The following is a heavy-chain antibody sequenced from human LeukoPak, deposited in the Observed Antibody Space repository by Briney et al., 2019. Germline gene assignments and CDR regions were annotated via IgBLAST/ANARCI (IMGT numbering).Heavy chain of an antibody. CDR1: GFTFSSYA. Sequence: PGGSLRLSCAASGFTFSSYAMSWVRQAPGKGLEYVSVISGSGGSTHYRDSVKGRFTISRDNSKNTLYLQMNSLRVEDTAVYYCAKDGTTTITFDYWGQGTLVTVS. D-gene: IGHD1-1*01. V-gene: IGHV3-23*01. J-gene: IGHJ4*02. CDR2: ISGSGGST. CDR3: AKDGTTTITFDY.